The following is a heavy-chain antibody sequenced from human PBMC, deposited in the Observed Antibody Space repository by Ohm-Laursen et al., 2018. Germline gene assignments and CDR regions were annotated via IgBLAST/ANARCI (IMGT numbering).Heavy chain of an antibody. J-gene: IGHJ4*02. D-gene: IGHD2-21*01. V-gene: IGHV4-4*07. CDR1: GGSISTYY. CDR2: IYASGNT. CDR3: VREGGLD. Sequence: GTLSLTCFVSGGSISTYYWSWIRQSAGKGLEWIGRIYASGNTNYNPSLESRVTMSVDTSKSQFSLNLSFMTAADTAVYYCVREGGLDWGQGIRVSVSS.